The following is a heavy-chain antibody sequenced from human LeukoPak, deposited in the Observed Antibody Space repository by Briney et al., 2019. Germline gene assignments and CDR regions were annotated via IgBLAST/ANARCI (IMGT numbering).Heavy chain of an antibody. CDR3: ARGPPYQLGSNYYYYMDV. D-gene: IGHD2-2*01. J-gene: IGHJ6*03. CDR2: IYSGGST. Sequence: GGSLRLSCAASGFTVSSNYMSWVRQAPGKGLEWVSVIYSGGSTYYADSVKGRFTISRDSSKNTLYLQMNSLRAEDTAVYYCARGPPYQLGSNYYYYMDVWGKGTTVTISS. V-gene: IGHV3-53*01. CDR1: GFTVSSNY.